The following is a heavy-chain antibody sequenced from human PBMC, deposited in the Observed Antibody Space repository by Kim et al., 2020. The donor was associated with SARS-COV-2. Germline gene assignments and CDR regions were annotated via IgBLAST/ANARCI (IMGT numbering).Heavy chain of an antibody. Sequence: GGSLRLSCAASGFTFSGYAMAWVRQAPGKGLEWVSALTSTGSSKFYADSVTGRFTIARYNSKNTLFLQMNSLRAEDTAIYYCAKGTGYSDSYYFDYWGQGTLVTVFS. CDR3: AKGTGYSDSYYFDY. CDR2: LTSTGSSK. V-gene: IGHV3-23*01. J-gene: IGHJ4*02. D-gene: IGHD4-17*01. CDR1: GFTFSGYA.